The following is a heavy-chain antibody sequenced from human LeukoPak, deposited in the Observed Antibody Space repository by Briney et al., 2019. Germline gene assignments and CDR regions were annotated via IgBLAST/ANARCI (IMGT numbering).Heavy chain of an antibody. V-gene: IGHV1-2*02. CDR1: GYIFTDYY. J-gene: IGHJ4*02. CDR3: TRGRRLDHGPTAPSEY. Sequence: ASVKVSCKASGYIFTDYYMHWVRQAPGQGLEWMGWTNPNSGDTDYAQKFQGRITITRDMSISTVFMQLSSLKSDDTAIYYCTRGRRLDHGPTAPSEYWGQGTLVTVSS. CDR2: TNPNSGDT. D-gene: IGHD4-17*01.